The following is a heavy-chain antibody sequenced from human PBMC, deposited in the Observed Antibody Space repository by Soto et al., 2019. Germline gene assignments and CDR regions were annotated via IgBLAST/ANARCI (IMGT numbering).Heavy chain of an antibody. CDR2: VIPIFGTP. CDR1: GGTFGSYA. V-gene: IGHV1-69*06. J-gene: IGHJ4*01. Sequence: QVQLVQSGAEVKKPGSSVKVSCKSSGGTFGSYAISWVRQAPGQGLEWMGGVIPIFGTPHYAQKFHGRVTITADIPTSTAYLELISLKSADTDVYYCAKIRWTISLQEEDAIWGHGTLVTVSS. CDR3: AKIRWTISLQEEDAI. D-gene: IGHD2-15*01.